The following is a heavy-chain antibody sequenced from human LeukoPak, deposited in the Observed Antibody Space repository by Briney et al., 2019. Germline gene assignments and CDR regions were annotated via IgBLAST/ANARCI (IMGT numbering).Heavy chain of an antibody. CDR1: GFTFSSYS. V-gene: IGHV3-21*01. J-gene: IGHJ6*02. D-gene: IGHD3-10*01. CDR3: ARDGRFGELWFGMDV. Sequence: PGGSLRLSCAASGFTFSSYSMNWVRQAPGKGLEWVSSISSSSSYIYYADSVKGRFTISRDNAKNSLYLQMNSLRAEDTAVYYCARDGRFGELWFGMDVWGQGTMVTVSS. CDR2: ISSSSSYI.